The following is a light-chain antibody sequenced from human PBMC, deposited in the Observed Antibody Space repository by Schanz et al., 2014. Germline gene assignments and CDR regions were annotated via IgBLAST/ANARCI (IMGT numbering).Light chain of an antibody. V-gene: IGLV2-8*01. J-gene: IGLJ3*02. CDR2: EVT. Sequence: QSVLTQPPSASGSPGQSVTISCTGTSSDVGGYNYVSWYQQHPGKAPKLLIYEVTRRPSGVPDRFSASKSGNTASLTVSGLQAEDEADYYCQSYDNNLRGVFGGGTKLTVL. CDR1: SSDVGGYNY. CDR3: QSYDNNLRGV.